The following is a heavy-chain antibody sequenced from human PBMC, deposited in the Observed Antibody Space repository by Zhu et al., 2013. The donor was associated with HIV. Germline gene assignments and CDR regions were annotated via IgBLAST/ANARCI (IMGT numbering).Heavy chain of an antibody. D-gene: IGHD3-10*01. Sequence: EVQLVQSGAEVKKPGESLKISCKGSGYSFTSYWIGWVRQMPGKGLEWMGIIYPGDSDTRYSPSFQGQVTISADKSISTAYLQWSSLKASDTAMYYCARAASLVRGVIIKGGFDYWGQGTLVTVSS. CDR2: IYPGDSDT. V-gene: IGHV5-51*01. CDR3: ARAASLVRGVIIKGGFDY. CDR1: GYSFTSYW. J-gene: IGHJ4*02.